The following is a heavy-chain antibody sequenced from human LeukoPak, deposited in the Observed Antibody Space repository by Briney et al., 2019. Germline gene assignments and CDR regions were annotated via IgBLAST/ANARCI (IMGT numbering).Heavy chain of an antibody. D-gene: IGHD3-10*01. CDR1: GGTFSSYA. Sequence: ASVKVSCKASGGTFSSYAISWVRQAPGQGLEWMGWISAYNGNTNYAQKLQGRVTMTTDTSTSTAYMELRSLRSDDTAVYYCASYLRGVSLGWGQGTLVTVSS. J-gene: IGHJ4*02. CDR3: ASYLRGVSLG. CDR2: ISAYNGNT. V-gene: IGHV1-18*01.